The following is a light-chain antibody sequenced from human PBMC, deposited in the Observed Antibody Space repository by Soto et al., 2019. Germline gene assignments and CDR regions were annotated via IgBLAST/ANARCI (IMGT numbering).Light chain of an antibody. CDR2: GAS. CDR3: QQYNTWHPKMA. V-gene: IGKV3-15*01. CDR1: QRVSSD. Sequence: VVTQSPATLSVFPGETATLSCRASQRVSSDLAWYQQRPGQAPRLLIYGASTRATGIPARFRGSGSGTEFRLTISSLQSEEFATYYCQQYNTWHPKMAFGRGTKVEIK. J-gene: IGKJ1*01.